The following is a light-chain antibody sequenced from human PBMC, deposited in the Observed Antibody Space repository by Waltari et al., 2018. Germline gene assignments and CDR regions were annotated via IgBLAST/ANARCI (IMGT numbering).Light chain of an antibody. CDR1: RSDVGGYNL. J-gene: IGLJ3*02. V-gene: IGLV2-23*01. CDR3: CSYAGDTSQWV. CDR2: EDT. Sequence: QSALTQPASVSGSPGQSITISCTGSRSDVGGYNLVYWYQQVPAKAPKLIIYEDTKRPSGVSNRFSGSKSGITASLTISGLQGEDEADYYCCSYAGDTSQWVFGGGTKLTVL.